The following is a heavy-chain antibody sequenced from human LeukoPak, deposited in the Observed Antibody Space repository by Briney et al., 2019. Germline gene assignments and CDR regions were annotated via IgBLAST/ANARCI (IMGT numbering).Heavy chain of an antibody. CDR2: IRYDGNNK. CDR1: GFTFSSYG. D-gene: IGHD6-13*01. Sequence: GGSLRLSCAASGFTFSSYGIHWVRQAPGKGLEWVAFIRYDGNNKYYADSVKGRFTISRDNAKNSLYLQMNSLRAEDTAVYYCARAGSSWKYNWFDPWGQGTLVTVSS. CDR3: ARAGSSWKYNWFDP. J-gene: IGHJ5*02. V-gene: IGHV3-30*02.